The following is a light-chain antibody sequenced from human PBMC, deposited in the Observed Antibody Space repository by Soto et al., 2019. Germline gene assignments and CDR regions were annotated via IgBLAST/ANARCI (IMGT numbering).Light chain of an antibody. CDR1: QSISSW. V-gene: IGKV1-5*03. Sequence: DIHMMQLPATLSPSVGERVTVSCAASQSISSWLAWYQQKPGKAPKLLIYNASSLESGVPSRFSGSGSGTDFTLTISSLQPEDFAVYYCQQRSNWPITFGQGTRVEIK. CDR2: NAS. J-gene: IGKJ5*01. CDR3: QQRSNWPIT.